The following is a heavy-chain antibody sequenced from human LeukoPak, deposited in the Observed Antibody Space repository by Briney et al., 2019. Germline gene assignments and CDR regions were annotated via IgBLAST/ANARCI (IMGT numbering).Heavy chain of an antibody. D-gene: IGHD6-19*01. CDR1: GFSLSTSGVG. J-gene: IGHJ4*02. CDR3: AHTSPTIAVAVGYFDY. V-gene: IGHV2-5*02. Sequence: ESGPTLVNPTQTLTLTCTFSGFSLSTSGVGVGWIRQPPGKALEWLALIYWDDDKRYSPSLKSGLTITKDTSKNQVVLTMTNMDPVDTATYYCAHTSPTIAVAVGYFDYWGQGTLVTVSS. CDR2: IYWDDDK.